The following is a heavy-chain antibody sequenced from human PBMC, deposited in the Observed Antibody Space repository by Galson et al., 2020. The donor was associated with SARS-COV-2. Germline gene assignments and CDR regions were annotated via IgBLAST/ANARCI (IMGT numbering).Heavy chain of an antibody. J-gene: IGHJ6*03. D-gene: IGHD5-18*01. Sequence: SETLSLTCTVSGGSISSSHYYWGWMRQPPGKGLEWIGSVYYSGSTYYNPSLKSRVTISVDTSKNQFSLKLSSMTAADTAVYYCARVCGYIYGYDMDVWGKGTSVTISS. CDR2: VYYSGST. CDR3: ARVCGYIYGYDMDV. V-gene: IGHV4-39*01. CDR1: GGSISSSHYY.